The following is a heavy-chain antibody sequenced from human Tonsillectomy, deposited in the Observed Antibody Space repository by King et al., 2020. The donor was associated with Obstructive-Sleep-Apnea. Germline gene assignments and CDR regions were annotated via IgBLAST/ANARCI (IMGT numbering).Heavy chain of an antibody. CDR2: IFIDGRT. Sequence: EVQLVESGGGLVRSGGSLRLSCAASGFTVSSSFMTWVRQAPGKGLEWVSDIFIDGRTAYADSVRGRFTISRHNSKNTLYLQMNSLRAEDTAVYYCASPVETSAIGPGPAFHYWGQGTLVTVSS. CDR3: ASPVETSAIGPGPAFHY. J-gene: IGHJ4*02. CDR1: GFTVSSSF. V-gene: IGHV3-53*04. D-gene: IGHD5-24*01.